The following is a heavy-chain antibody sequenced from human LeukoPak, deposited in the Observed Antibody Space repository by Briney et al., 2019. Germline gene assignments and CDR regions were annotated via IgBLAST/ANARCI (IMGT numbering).Heavy chain of an antibody. Sequence: PGGSLRLSCAASGFTFSSYWMNWVRQAPGKGLEWVSSISSSSSYIYYADSVKGRFTISRDNAKNSLYLQMNSLRAEDTAVYYCARGFWGYGDYHDYWGQGTLVTVSS. J-gene: IGHJ4*02. D-gene: IGHD3-16*01. CDR1: GFTFSSYW. V-gene: IGHV3-21*01. CDR2: ISSSSSYI. CDR3: ARGFWGYGDYHDY.